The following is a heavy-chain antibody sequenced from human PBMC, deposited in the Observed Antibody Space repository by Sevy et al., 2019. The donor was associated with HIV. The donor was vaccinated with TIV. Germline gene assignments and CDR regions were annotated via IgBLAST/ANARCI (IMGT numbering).Heavy chain of an antibody. CDR3: ARGASRITFGGVIDA. D-gene: IGHD3-16*01. CDR2: IWYDGSNK. J-gene: IGHJ5*02. CDR1: GFTFSSDG. V-gene: IGHV3-33*01. Sequence: GGSLRLSCAASGFTFSSDGMHWVRQAPGKGLEWVAVIWYDGSNKYYADSAKGRFTISRDNSKNTLYLQMNSLRAEDTAVYYCARGASRITFGGVIDAWGQGTLVTVSS.